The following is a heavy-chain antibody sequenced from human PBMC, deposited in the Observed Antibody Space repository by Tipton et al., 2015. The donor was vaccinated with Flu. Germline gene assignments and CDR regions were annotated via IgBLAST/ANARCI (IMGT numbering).Heavy chain of an antibody. CDR1: DYSISSGYY. CDR3: ARSTYHYGSGSSDY. J-gene: IGHJ4*02. D-gene: IGHD3-10*01. V-gene: IGHV4-38-2*02. Sequence: PGLVKPSETLSLICTVSDYSISSGYYWGWIRQPPGKGVEWIGCISPSGRTYYNPSLKSRVTISVDTAKNQFSQRLSSVTAADTAVYYCARSTYHYGSGSSDYWGQGTLVTVSS. CDR2: ISPSGRT.